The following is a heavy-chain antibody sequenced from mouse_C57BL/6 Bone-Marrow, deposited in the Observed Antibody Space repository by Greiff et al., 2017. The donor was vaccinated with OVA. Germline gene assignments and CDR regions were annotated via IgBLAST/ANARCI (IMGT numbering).Heavy chain of an antibody. D-gene: IGHD1-1*01. V-gene: IGHV5-4*01. J-gene: IGHJ3*01. CDR2: ISDGGSYT. CDR1: GFTFSSYA. Sequence: EVNLVESGGGLVKPGGSLKLSCAASGFTFSSYAMSWVRQTPEKRLEWVATISDGGSYTYYPDNVKGRFTISRENAKNNLYLQMSHLKSEDTAMYYCARDRVLRAFAYWGQGTLVTVSA. CDR3: ARDRVLRAFAY.